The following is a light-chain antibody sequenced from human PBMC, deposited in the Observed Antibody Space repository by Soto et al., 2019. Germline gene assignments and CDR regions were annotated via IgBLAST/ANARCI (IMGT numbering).Light chain of an antibody. V-gene: IGKV3-11*01. CDR3: HQRWGWPRT. CDR2: QTS. Sequence: EMVFTHWPATRASLTCNRGTRSSRASQYINTRLAWYQHRPGQAPRLLIYQTSIRAAGIPARFSARGTGTDFTPAIRVLQPEDFAVYYCHQRWGWPRTLGPGTKVDIK. CDR1: QYINTR. J-gene: IGKJ1*01.